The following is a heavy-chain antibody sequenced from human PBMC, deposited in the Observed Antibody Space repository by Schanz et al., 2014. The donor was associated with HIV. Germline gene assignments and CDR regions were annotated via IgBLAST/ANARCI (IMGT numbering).Heavy chain of an antibody. V-gene: IGHV1-2*02. J-gene: IGHJ4*02. CDR3: ARGRYYGSEFDY. CDR1: GYTFSRSA. Sequence: QVQLVQSGAEVQKPGASVKVSCKASGYTFSRSAISWVRQAPGQGLEWMGWINPNSGATNFAEKFQGRVTVTRDTSISTAYMELSSLRSEDTAFYYCARGRYYGSEFDYWGQGTLVTVSS. CDR2: INPNSGAT. D-gene: IGHD3-10*01.